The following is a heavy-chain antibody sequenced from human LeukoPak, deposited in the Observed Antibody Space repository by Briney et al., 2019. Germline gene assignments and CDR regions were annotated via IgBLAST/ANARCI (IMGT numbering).Heavy chain of an antibody. Sequence: GGSLRLSCAASGFTFSSYWMHWVRQAPGKGLVWVSRINSDGSSASYADSVKGRFTISRDNAKNTLYLQMNSLKTDDTAVYYCTTDLRYFDWLLVGGYFGSWGQGSLVTVSS. CDR2: INSDGSSA. J-gene: IGHJ4*02. CDR3: TTDLRYFDWLLVGGYFGS. CDR1: GFTFSSYW. V-gene: IGHV3-74*01. D-gene: IGHD3-9*01.